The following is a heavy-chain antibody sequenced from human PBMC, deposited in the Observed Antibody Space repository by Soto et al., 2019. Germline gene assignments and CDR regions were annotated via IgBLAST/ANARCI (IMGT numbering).Heavy chain of an antibody. CDR1: GFTFRTYW. J-gene: IGHJ6*02. Sequence: EVQLVESGGGLVQPGGSLRLSCAASGFTFRTYWLSWVRQVPGKGLEWVANINLDGSEKNYVDSVKGRFTISRDNARNSLYLQMSSLSAEDTALYYCARDVSTSWYSYDYPGMDVWGQGTTVTVSS. D-gene: IGHD5-18*01. CDR2: INLDGSEK. CDR3: ARDVSTSWYSYDYPGMDV. V-gene: IGHV3-7*05.